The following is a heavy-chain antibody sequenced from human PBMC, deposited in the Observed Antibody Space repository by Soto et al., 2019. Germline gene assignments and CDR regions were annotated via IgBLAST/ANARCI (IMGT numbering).Heavy chain of an antibody. Sequence: SETLSLTCTVSGGSISSGGYYWSWIRQHPGKGLEWIGYIYYSGSTYYNPSLKSRVTISVDTSKNQFSLKLSSVTAADTAVYYCARDGGGCSGGSCYFYPFDYWDQGTLVTVSS. J-gene: IGHJ4*02. CDR3: ARDGGGCSGGSCYFYPFDY. D-gene: IGHD2-15*01. V-gene: IGHV4-31*03. CDR1: GGSISSGGYY. CDR2: IYYSGST.